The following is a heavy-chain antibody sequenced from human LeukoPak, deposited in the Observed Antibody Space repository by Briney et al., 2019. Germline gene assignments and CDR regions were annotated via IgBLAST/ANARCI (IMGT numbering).Heavy chain of an antibody. CDR1: GYTFTGYY. D-gene: IGHD6-19*01. Sequence: ASVKVSCKASGYTFTGYYMHWVRQAPGQGLEWMGRINPNSGGTNYAQKFQGRVTMTRDTSISTAYMELSRLRSDDTAVYYCARGDQWLANWVDYWGQGTLVTVSS. V-gene: IGHV1-2*06. CDR3: ARGDQWLANWVDY. J-gene: IGHJ4*02. CDR2: INPNSGGT.